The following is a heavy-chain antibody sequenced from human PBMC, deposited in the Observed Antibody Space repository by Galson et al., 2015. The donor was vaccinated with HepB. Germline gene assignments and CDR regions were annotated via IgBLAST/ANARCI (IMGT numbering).Heavy chain of an antibody. D-gene: IGHD3-3*01. V-gene: IGHV1-69*13. CDR1: GGTFSSYA. Sequence: SVKVSCKASGGTFSSYAISWVRQAPGQGLEWMGGIIPIFGTANYAQKFQGGVTITADESTSTAYMELSSLRSEDTAVYYCARELYDFWSGFDYWGQGTLVTVSS. J-gene: IGHJ4*02. CDR3: ARELYDFWSGFDY. CDR2: IIPIFGTA.